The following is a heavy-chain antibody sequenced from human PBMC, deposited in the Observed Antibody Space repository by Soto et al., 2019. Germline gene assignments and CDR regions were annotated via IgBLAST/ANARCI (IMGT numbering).Heavy chain of an antibody. Sequence: QVQLQQWGAGLLKPSETLSLTCAVYGGSFSGYYWSWIRQPPGKGLEWIGEINHSGSTNYNPSLKSRVTISVDTSKNQFSLKLSSVTAADTAVYYCARGRIPWHFVDYWGQGTLVTVSS. V-gene: IGHV4-34*01. CDR1: GGSFSGYY. CDR3: ARGRIPWHFVDY. CDR2: INHSGST. J-gene: IGHJ4*02.